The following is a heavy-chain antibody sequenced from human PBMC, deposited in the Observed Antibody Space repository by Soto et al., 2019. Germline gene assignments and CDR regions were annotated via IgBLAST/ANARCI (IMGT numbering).Heavy chain of an antibody. D-gene: IGHD6-6*01. CDR3: ARDLVHRETFHY. CDR2: IIPIFGTA. V-gene: IGHV1-69*13. J-gene: IGHJ4*02. Sequence: SVKVSCKASGGTFSSYAISWVRQAPGQGLEWMGGIIPIFGTANYAQKFQGRVTITADESTSTAYMELSSLRSEDTAVYYCARDLVHRETFHYWGQGTLVTVSS. CDR1: GGTFSSYA.